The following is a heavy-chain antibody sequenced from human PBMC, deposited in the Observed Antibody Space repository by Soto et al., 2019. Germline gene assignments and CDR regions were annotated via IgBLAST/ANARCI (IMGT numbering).Heavy chain of an antibody. D-gene: IGHD2-15*01. CDR2: INPNGGST. J-gene: IGHJ3*01. Sequence: QVVQSGAEVRKPGASVKVSCKASGYSFTTYYIHWFRQAPGQGLEWMAIINPNGGSTNYAQKFQGRVTVTRDMSASTVYMELSSLRSDDTAVYYCAAVCSAGGCPPGPWNWGGGTMVTVSS. V-gene: IGHV1-46*03. CDR3: AAVCSAGGCPPGPWN. CDR1: GYSFTTYY.